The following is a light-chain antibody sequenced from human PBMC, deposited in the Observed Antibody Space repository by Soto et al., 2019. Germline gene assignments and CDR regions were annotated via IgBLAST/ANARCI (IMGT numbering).Light chain of an antibody. Sequence: EIVMTQYPATLSVSAGERAALSCRASQSVGNSLAWYQQKPGQAPRLLLYRASYRATGIADRFSGSGSGTVFTLTISSLQSEDFAVYYCQQYKNWYSFGQGTKLEIK. CDR1: QSVGNS. CDR2: RAS. CDR3: QQYKNWYS. V-gene: IGKV3-15*01. J-gene: IGKJ2*01.